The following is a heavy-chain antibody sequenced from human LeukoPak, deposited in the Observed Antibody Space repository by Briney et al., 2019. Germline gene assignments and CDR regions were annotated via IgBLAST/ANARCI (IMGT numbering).Heavy chain of an antibody. Sequence: PGGSLRLSCAASGFTFSSYGMHWVRQAPGKGLEWVAVISYDGSNKYYADSVKGRFTISRDNSKNTLYLQMNSLRAEDTAVYYCAKDTYYYDSSRYFQHWGQGTLVTVSS. J-gene: IGHJ1*01. CDR1: GFTFSSYG. D-gene: IGHD3-22*01. V-gene: IGHV3-30*18. CDR3: AKDTYYYDSSRYFQH. CDR2: ISYDGSNK.